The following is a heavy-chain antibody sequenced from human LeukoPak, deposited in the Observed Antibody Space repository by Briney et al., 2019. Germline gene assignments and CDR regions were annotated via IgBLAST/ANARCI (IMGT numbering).Heavy chain of an antibody. V-gene: IGHV3-7*01. CDR2: IKQDGSEK. Sequence: GGSLRLSCAASGFTFSSYWMSWVRQAPGKGLEGVANIKQDGSEKYYVDSVKGRFTISRDNAKNSLYLQMNSLRAEDTAVYYCARERARARYCSSTSCYSPFDYWGQGTLVTVSS. D-gene: IGHD2-2*02. CDR3: ARERARARYCSSTSCYSPFDY. CDR1: GFTFSSYW. J-gene: IGHJ4*02.